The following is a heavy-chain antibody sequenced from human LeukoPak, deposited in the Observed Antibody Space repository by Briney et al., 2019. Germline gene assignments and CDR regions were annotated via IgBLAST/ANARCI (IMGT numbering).Heavy chain of an antibody. CDR3: ARAARVGDPFDY. Sequence: GGSLRLSCAASGFTFSEYWMHWVRQAPGKGLVWVSRIRTDGDTSYADSVRGRFTISRDTSKNTLYLQMNSLRAEDTAVYYCARAARVGDPFDYWGQGTLVTVSS. D-gene: IGHD4-17*01. CDR2: IRTDGDT. V-gene: IGHV3-74*01. CDR1: GFTFSEYW. J-gene: IGHJ4*02.